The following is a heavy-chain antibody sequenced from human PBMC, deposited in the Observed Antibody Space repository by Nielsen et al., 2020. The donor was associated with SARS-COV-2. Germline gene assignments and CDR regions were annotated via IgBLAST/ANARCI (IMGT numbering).Heavy chain of an antibody. CDR1: GFTFTNFG. V-gene: IGHV3-30*03. CDR2: ISYDGSIK. J-gene: IGHJ4*02. D-gene: IGHD3-16*02. Sequence: GGSLRLSCAASGFTFTNFGMHWVRQSPTKGLEWVAMISYDGSIKKYRDSVKGRFTISRDNSRNTLYLQMNSLRAEDTAVYYCAREDYDYVWGSYRSPYWGQGTLVTVSS. CDR3: AREDYDYVWGSYRSPY.